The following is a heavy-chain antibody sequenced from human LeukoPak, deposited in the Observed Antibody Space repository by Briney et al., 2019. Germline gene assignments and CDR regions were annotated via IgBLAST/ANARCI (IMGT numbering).Heavy chain of an antibody. J-gene: IGHJ5*02. CDR3: ARHSAYTVPAAPNH. CDR2: INHSGST. CDR1: GGSFSGYY. Sequence: SETLSLTCAVYGGSFSGYYWSWIRQPPGKGLEWIGEINHSGSTNYNPSLKSRVTISVDTSKNQFSLKLSSATAADTAVYYCARHSAYTVPAAPNHWGQGTLVTVSS. D-gene: IGHD2-2*01. V-gene: IGHV4-34*01.